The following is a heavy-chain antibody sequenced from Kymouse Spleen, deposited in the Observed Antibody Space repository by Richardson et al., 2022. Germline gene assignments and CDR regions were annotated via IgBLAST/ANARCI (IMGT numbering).Heavy chain of an antibody. CDR1: GFTFSNAW. CDR2: IKSKTDGGTT. J-gene: IGHJ6*02. V-gene: IGHV3-15*01. D-gene: IGHD6-19*01. Sequence: EVQLVESGGGLVKPGGSLRLSCAASGFTFSNAWMSWVRQAPGKGLEWVGRIKSKTDGGTTDYAAPVKGRFTISRDDSKNTLYLQMNSLKTEDTAVYYCTTDPAVAGKDYYYYGMDVWGQGTTVTVSS. CDR3: TTDPAVAGKDYYYYGMDV.